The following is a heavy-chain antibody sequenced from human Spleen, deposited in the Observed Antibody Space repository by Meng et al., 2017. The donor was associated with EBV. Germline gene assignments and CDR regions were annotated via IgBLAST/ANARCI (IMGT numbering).Heavy chain of an antibody. Sequence: LHTQPPLTRASTCSGFSHSTCGVWLRWIRQPPEKALEWFAFIYWDDGTHSSPSVKTRLTITKDTSKTQLVLTVTNMDPVDTATYYCAHSQWLRYFDYWGQGILVTVSS. CDR2: IYWDDGT. CDR1: GFSHSTCGVW. J-gene: IGHJ4*02. D-gene: IGHD3-9*01. V-gene: IGHV2-5*02. CDR3: AHSQWLRYFDY.